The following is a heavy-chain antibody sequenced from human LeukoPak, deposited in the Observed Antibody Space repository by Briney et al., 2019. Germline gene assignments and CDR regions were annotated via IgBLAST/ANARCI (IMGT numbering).Heavy chain of an antibody. CDR3: AKGGRGWPQTRHIDY. V-gene: IGHV3-23*01. J-gene: IGHJ4*02. CDR1: GLTFSSYA. Sequence: GGSLRLSCGASGLTFSSYAMSWVRQAPGKGLEWVSAISGSGGSTYYADSVKGRFTISRDNSKNTLYLQMNSLRAEDTVVYYCAKGGRGWPQTRHIDYWGQGTLVTVSS. CDR2: ISGSGGST. D-gene: IGHD5-24*01.